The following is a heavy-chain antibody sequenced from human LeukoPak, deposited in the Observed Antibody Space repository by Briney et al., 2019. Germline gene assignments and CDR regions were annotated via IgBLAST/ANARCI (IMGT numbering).Heavy chain of an antibody. CDR1: GYSFTSYW. CDR2: IYPGDSDT. D-gene: IGHD3-10*01. J-gene: IGHJ4*02. V-gene: IGHV5-51*01. Sequence: GESLKISCKGSGYSFTSYWIGWVRQMPGKGLEWMGIIYPGDSDTRYSPSFQGQVTISADKSISTAYLQWSSLKASDTAMYYCARVRYYGSGSYYAYYFDYWGQGTLVTDSS. CDR3: ARVRYYGSGSYYAYYFDY.